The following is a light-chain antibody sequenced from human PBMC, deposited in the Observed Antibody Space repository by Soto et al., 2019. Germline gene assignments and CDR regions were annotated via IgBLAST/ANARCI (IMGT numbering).Light chain of an antibody. V-gene: IGKV1-12*01. CDR3: QQAYAFPVT. Sequence: DIQMTQSPSTVSASVGDRVTITCRASQNIISWLAWYQQQPGRAPKLLIYAASILQSGVPSRFSGSGSGTDFTLTINSLQPEDFATYYCQQAYAFPVTFGQGTRLEIK. J-gene: IGKJ5*01. CDR2: AAS. CDR1: QNIISW.